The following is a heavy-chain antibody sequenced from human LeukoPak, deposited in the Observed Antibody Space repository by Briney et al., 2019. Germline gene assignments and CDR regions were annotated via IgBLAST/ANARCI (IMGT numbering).Heavy chain of an antibody. V-gene: IGHV4-34*01. Sequence: KTSETLSLTCAVYGGSFSGNYWSWIRQPPGKGLEWIGEINHSGSTNYNPSLKSRVTISVDTSKNQFSLKLSSVTAADTAVYYCARAVLKIRKYSYGYEDYWGQGTLVTVSS. CDR2: INHSGST. D-gene: IGHD5-18*01. J-gene: IGHJ4*02. CDR3: ARAVLKIRKYSYGYEDY. CDR1: GGSFSGNY.